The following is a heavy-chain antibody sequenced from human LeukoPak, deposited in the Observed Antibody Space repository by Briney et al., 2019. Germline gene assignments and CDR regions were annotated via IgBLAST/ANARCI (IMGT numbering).Heavy chain of an antibody. CDR1: GFTFTGCH. V-gene: IGHV3-33*06. Sequence: GGSLTLSCAASGFTFTGCHIHWVRQAPGKGLEWVALIWYDGSKTYYADSVKGRFTVSRDNSKNTLYLQMSSLRAEDTAVYYCAKDSNDYGDYNYFDLWGQGTLVTVSS. D-gene: IGHD4-17*01. CDR2: IWYDGSKT. J-gene: IGHJ4*02. CDR3: AKDSNDYGDYNYFDL.